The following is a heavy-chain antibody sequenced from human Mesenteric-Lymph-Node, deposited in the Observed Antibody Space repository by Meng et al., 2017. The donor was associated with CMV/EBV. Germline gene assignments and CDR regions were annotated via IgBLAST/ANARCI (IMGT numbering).Heavy chain of an antibody. V-gene: IGHV3-30*02. CDR2: IRYDGSNK. D-gene: IGHD7-27*01. CDR1: GFTFSSYA. CDR3: ATGKSNWGSNYFDY. Sequence: GESLKISCAASGFTFSSYAMHWVRQAPGKGLEWVAFIRYDGSNKYYADSVKGRFTISRDNSKNTLYLQMNSLRAEDTAVYYCATGKSNWGSNYFDYWGQGTLVTVSS. J-gene: IGHJ4*02.